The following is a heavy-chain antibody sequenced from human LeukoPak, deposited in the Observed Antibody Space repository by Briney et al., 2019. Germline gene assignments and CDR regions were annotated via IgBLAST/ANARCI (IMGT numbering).Heavy chain of an antibody. V-gene: IGHV1-69*13. Sequence: SVKVSCKASGGTFSSYAISWVRQSPGQGLEWMGGIIPIFGTANYAQKFQGRVTITADESTSTAYMELSSLRSEDTAVYYCASGGLAVTTIQYYFDYWGQGTLVTVSS. CDR3: ASGGLAVTTIQYYFDY. J-gene: IGHJ4*02. CDR2: IIPIFGTA. CDR1: GGTFSSYA. D-gene: IGHD4-11*01.